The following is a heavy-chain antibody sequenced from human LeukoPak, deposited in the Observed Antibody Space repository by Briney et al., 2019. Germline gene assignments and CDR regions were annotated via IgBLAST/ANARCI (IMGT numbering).Heavy chain of an antibody. CDR1: GYTFTGYY. CDR2: INPNSGGT. Sequence: ASVKVSCKASGYTFTGYYMHWVRQAPGQGLEWMGWINPNSGGTNYAQKFQGRVTMTRDTSTTTGYMELSRLRSDDTAVYYCARDAYYYDSSGYYFDYWGQGALVTVSS. J-gene: IGHJ4*02. CDR3: ARDAYYYDSSGYYFDY. D-gene: IGHD3-22*01. V-gene: IGHV1-2*02.